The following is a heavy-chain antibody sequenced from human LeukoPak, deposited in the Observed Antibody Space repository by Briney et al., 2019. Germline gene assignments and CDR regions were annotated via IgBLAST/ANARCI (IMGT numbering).Heavy chain of an antibody. CDR1: GGSISSSSYY. CDR2: IYYSGST. CDR3: ARHLYSSSWFLPYYFDY. J-gene: IGHJ4*02. Sequence: SETLSLTCTVSGGSISSSSYYWGWIRQPPGKGLEWIGSIYYSGSTYYNPSLKSRVTISVDTSKNQFSLKLSSVTAADTAVYYCARHLYSSSWFLPYYFDYWGQGTLVTVSS. V-gene: IGHV4-39*01. D-gene: IGHD6-13*01.